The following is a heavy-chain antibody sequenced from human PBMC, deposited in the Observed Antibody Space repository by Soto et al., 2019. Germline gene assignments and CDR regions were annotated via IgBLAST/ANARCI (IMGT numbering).Heavy chain of an antibody. CDR1: GGTFGSDA. CDR2: IIPIFGTT. CDR3: ARDRTDSGYYTNWLDP. V-gene: IGHV1-69*06. D-gene: IGHD3-22*01. J-gene: IGHJ5*02. Sequence: GGSLRLSCKASGGTFGSDAITWVRHAPGQGLEWVGRIIPIFGTTNYAQNLQGRVTISADKSTLTSYMELHSLTSDDTALYYCARDRTDSGYYTNWLDPWGQGTQVTVSS.